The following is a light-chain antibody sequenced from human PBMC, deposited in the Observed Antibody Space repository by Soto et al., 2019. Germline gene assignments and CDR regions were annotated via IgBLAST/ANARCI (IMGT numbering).Light chain of an antibody. CDR3: QQYNNWPPIT. V-gene: IGKV3-15*01. Sequence: EIVMTHSPATLSVSPGEWVTLSGSASQSVSSNLAWYQQRPGQAPRLLIYGASTRATGIPARFSGSGSGTEFTLTISSLQSEDFAVYYCQQYNNWPPITFGQGTRLEIK. CDR1: QSVSSN. J-gene: IGKJ5*01. CDR2: GAS.